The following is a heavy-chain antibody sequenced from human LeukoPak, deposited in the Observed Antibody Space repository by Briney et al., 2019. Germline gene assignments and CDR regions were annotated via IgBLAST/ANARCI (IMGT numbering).Heavy chain of an antibody. D-gene: IGHD4-23*01. CDR1: GGTFSSYA. CDR2: IIPIFGIA. CDR3: ARDTAPDYGGNSGPYFDY. V-gene: IGHV1-69*04. J-gene: IGHJ4*02. Sequence: GSSVKVSCKASGGTFSSYAISWVRQAPGQGLEWMGRIIPIFGIANYAQKFQGRVTITADKSTSTAYMELCSLRSEDTAVYYCARDTAPDYGGNSGPYFDYWGQGTLVTVSS.